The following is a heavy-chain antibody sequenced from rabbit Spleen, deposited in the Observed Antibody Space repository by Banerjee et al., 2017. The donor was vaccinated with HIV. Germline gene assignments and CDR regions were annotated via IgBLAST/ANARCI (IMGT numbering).Heavy chain of an antibody. CDR2: IEVGSSAFS. D-gene: IGHD8-1*01. Sequence: EESGGGLVKPGASLTLTCTASGVSFSFSSYMCWVRQAPGKGLEWIACIEVGSSAFSYFASWAKGRFTISKTSSTTVTLQMTSLTAADTATYFCAGDSGSSFSSYGMDLWGQGNLVTVS. V-gene: IGHV1S40*01. CDR3: AGDSGSSFSSYGMDL. J-gene: IGHJ6*01. CDR1: GVSFSFSSY.